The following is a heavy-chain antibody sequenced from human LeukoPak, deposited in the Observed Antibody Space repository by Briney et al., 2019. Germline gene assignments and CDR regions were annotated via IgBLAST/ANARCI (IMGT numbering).Heavy chain of an antibody. V-gene: IGHV3-23*01. CDR2: ISGSGGGT. CDR3: AKDGGGWYTSGWYYFDY. D-gene: IGHD6-19*01. Sequence: GGTLRLSCAASGFTFSSYGMSWVRQAPGKGLEWVSAISGSGGGTYYADSVKGRFTISRDNSKNTLYLQMNSLRAEDTAVYYCAKDGGGWYTSGWYYFDYWGQGTLVTASS. J-gene: IGHJ4*02. CDR1: GFTFSSYG.